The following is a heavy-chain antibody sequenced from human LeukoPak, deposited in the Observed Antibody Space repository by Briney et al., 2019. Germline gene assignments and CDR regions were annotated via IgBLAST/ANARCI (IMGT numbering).Heavy chain of an antibody. D-gene: IGHD3-22*01. CDR1: GFPFSSNY. Sequence: PGGSLSPSCAASGFPFSSNYMSWVRQAPGKGLEWVSVIYSGGSTYYADSVKGRFTISREHSKNTLYLQMNSLRAEDTAVYYCARDPHYYDSSGSGDAFDIWGQGTMVTVSS. V-gene: IGHV3-53*01. CDR3: ARDPHYYDSSGSGDAFDI. CDR2: IYSGGST. J-gene: IGHJ3*02.